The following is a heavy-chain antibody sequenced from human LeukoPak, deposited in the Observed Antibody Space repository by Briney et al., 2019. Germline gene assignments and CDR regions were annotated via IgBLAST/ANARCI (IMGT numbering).Heavy chain of an antibody. Sequence: PSEALSLTCTVSGGSISSSSYYWVWIRQPPGKGLEWIGSIYYSRSTYYNPSLKSRVTISVDTSKNQFSLKLSSVAAADTAVYYCASKGATYSSSWYYFDYWGQGTLVTVSS. D-gene: IGHD6-13*01. CDR1: GGSISSSSYY. CDR3: ASKGATYSSSWYYFDY. J-gene: IGHJ4*02. V-gene: IGHV4-39*01. CDR2: IYYSRST.